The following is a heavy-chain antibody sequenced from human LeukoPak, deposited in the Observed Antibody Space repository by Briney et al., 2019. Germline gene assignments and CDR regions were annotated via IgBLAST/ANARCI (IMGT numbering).Heavy chain of an antibody. J-gene: IGHJ5*02. CDR2: IWYDGSNK. Sequence: GRSLRLSCAASGFTFSSYGMHWVRQAPGKGLEWVAVIWYDGSNKYYADSVKGRFTISRDNSKNTLYLQMNSLRAEDTAVYYCARDRSRLRFGSNWFDPWGQGTLVTVSS. CDR3: ARDRSRLRFGSNWFDP. V-gene: IGHV3-33*08. D-gene: IGHD5-12*01. CDR1: GFTFSSYG.